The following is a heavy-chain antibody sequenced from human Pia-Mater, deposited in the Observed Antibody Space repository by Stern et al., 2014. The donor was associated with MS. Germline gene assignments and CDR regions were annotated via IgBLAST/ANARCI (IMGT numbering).Heavy chain of an antibody. CDR1: GYNFISDD. Sequence: QVQLVQSGAEVRKPGASARVSCKTSGYNFISDDINWVRQATGQGIEWMGLMNPDSGDTGYAQKFQGRFTITGDTSINTAYMELTSLSSEDSAVYYCTKAWDSWGQGTLVTVSS. J-gene: IGHJ5*01. V-gene: IGHV1-8*01. CDR2: MNPDSGDT. CDR3: TKAWDS.